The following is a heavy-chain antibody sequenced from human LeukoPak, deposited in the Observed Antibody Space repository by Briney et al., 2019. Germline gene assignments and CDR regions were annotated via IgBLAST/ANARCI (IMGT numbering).Heavy chain of an antibody. Sequence: PGGSLRLSCAASGFTFSSYSMHWVRQAPGKGLVWVSRINSDGSSTSYADSVKGRFTISRDNAKNTLYLQMNSLRAEDTAVYYCARDRQPGIQLWLANYYYYYMDVWGKGTTVTVSS. J-gene: IGHJ6*03. CDR3: ARDRQPGIQLWLANYYYYYMDV. D-gene: IGHD5-18*01. V-gene: IGHV3-74*01. CDR2: INSDGSST. CDR1: GFTFSSYS.